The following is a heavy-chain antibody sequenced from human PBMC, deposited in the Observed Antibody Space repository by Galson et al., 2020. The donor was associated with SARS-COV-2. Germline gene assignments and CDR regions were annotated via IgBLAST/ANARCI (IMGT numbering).Heavy chain of an antibody. CDR2: ISYDGSNK. Sequence: GGSLRLSCAASGFTFSSYAMHWVRQAPGKGLEWVAVISYDGSNKYYADSVKGRFTISRDNSKNTLYLQMNSLRAEDTAVYYCARDLYYGSGLRNGAFDIWGQGTMVTVSS. D-gene: IGHD3-10*01. J-gene: IGHJ3*02. V-gene: IGHV3-30-3*01. CDR1: GFTFSSYA. CDR3: ARDLYYGSGLRNGAFDI.